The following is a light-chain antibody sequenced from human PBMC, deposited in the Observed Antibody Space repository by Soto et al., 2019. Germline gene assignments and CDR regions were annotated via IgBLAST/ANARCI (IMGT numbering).Light chain of an antibody. CDR1: QSVSSK. Sequence: EIVMTQSPATLSLFPGERATLSWKASQSVSSKLAWYQKKPGQAPRLLVYGASTRATGIPARFSGSGSGTELTLTISSLQSEDFAVYYCQQYNNWPPGTFGQGTKVDIK. J-gene: IGKJ1*01. CDR2: GAS. CDR3: QQYNNWPPGT. V-gene: IGKV3-15*01.